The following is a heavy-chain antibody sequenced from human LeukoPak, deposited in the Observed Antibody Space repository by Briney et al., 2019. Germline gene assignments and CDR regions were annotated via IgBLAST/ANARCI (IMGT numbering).Heavy chain of an antibody. CDR1: GGTFSSYA. V-gene: IGHV1-69*05. CDR3: ARELHNWNRLFSAFDI. CDR2: IIPIFGTA. D-gene: IGHD1-20*01. Sequence: LVKVSRKASGGTFSSYAISWVRQAPGQGLEWRGGIIPIFGTANYAQRFQGRVTITTDESTSTAYMELSSLRSEDTAVYYCARELHNWNRLFSAFDIWGQGTMVTVSS. J-gene: IGHJ3*02.